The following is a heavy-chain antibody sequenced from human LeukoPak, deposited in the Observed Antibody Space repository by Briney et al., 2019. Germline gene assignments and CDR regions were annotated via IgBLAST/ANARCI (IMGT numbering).Heavy chain of an antibody. J-gene: IGHJ4*02. CDR2: ISWNSGSI. Sequence: GRSLRLSCAASGFTFDDYAMHWVRQAPGKGLEWVSGISWNSGSIGYADSVKGRFTISRDNAKNSLYLQMNSLRAEDTALYYCAKDLGYCSSTSCHSGFDYWAREPWSPSPQ. CDR3: AKDLGYCSSTSCHSGFDY. D-gene: IGHD2-2*01. CDR1: GFTFDDYA. V-gene: IGHV3-9*01.